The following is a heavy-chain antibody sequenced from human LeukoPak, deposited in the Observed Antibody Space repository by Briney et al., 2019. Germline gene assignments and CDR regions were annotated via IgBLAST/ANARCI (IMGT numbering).Heavy chain of an antibody. CDR2: ISSSGSTI. CDR1: GFTFSSYE. V-gene: IGHV3-48*03. D-gene: IGHD6-13*01. Sequence: TGGSLRLSCAASGFTFSSYEMNWVRQAPGKGLEWVSYISSSGSTIYYADSVKGRFTISRDNAKNSLYPQMNSLRAEDTAVYYCARAQNRIAAAGTFGYWGQGTLVTVSS. J-gene: IGHJ4*02. CDR3: ARAQNRIAAAGTFGY.